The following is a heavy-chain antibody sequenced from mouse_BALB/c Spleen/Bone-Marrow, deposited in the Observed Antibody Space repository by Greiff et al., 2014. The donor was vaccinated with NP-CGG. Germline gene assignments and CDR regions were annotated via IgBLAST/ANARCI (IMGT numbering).Heavy chain of an antibody. Sequence: DVHLVESGGGLVQPKGSLKLSCAASGFTFNTNAMNWVRQAPGKGLEWVARIRSKSNNYATYYADSVKDRFTISRDDSQSMLYLQMNNLKTEDTAMYYCVYGYGFAYWGQGTLVTVSA. D-gene: IGHD2-2*01. V-gene: IGHV10S3*01. CDR3: VYGYGFAY. J-gene: IGHJ3*01. CDR2: IRSKSNNYAT. CDR1: GFTFNTNA.